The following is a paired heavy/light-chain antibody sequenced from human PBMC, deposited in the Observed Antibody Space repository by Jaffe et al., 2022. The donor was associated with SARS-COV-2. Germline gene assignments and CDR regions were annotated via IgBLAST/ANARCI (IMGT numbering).Light chain of an antibody. Sequence: QSALTQPASVSGSPGQSITISCTGTSSDVGGYKYVSWYQQHPGKAPKLMIYDVSIRPSGVSNRFSGSKSGNTASLTISGLQAEDEADYYCSSYTGSKILVFGGGTKLTVL. J-gene: IGLJ3*02. CDR3: SSYTGSKILV. V-gene: IGLV2-14*01. CDR2: DVS. CDR1: SSDVGGYKY.
Heavy chain of an antibody. Sequence: QVQLVQSGAEVKNPGASVKISCKTSGYRFTSYAIHWVRQAPGQRLEWMGWIDAGNGDTKYSQMFQGRVTITRDTSVSTAYMELSSLRSEDTATYYCAKELKGSDWLDAFDIWGQGTMVTVSS. J-gene: IGHJ3*02. V-gene: IGHV1-3*01. CDR3: AKELKGSDWLDAFDI. CDR1: GYRFTSYA. D-gene: IGHD6-19*01. CDR2: IDAGNGDT.